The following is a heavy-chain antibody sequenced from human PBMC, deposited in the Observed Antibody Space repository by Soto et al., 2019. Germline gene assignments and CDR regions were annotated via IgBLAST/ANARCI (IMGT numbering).Heavy chain of an antibody. D-gene: IGHD6-6*01. V-gene: IGHV3-30*18. J-gene: IGHJ6*02. Sequence: QVQLVVSGGGVVQPGRSLRLSCAASGFTFRTYGMHWVRQAPGKGLEWLAVISNNGINKYYADSVKGRFTISRDNSRETLFLQMNSLRGEDTAISYCAKVIRADSTSSNFYYYSGLDVWGQGTTVTVSS. CDR3: AKVIRADSTSSNFYYYSGLDV. CDR1: GFTFRTYG. CDR2: ISNNGINK.